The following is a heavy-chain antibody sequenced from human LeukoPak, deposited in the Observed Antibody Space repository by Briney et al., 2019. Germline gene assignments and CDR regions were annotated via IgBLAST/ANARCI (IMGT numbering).Heavy chain of an antibody. CDR2: IYYSGST. V-gene: IGHV4-59*12. CDR1: GGSISSYY. Sequence: SETLSLTCTVSGGSISSYYWSWIRQPPGKGLEWIGYIYYSGSTNYNPSLKSRVTISVDTSKNQFSLKLSSVTAADTAVYYCARERYCSSTSCYNSFSSDYYYGMDVWGQGTTVTVSS. J-gene: IGHJ6*02. D-gene: IGHD2-2*02. CDR3: ARERYCSSTSCYNSFSSDYYYGMDV.